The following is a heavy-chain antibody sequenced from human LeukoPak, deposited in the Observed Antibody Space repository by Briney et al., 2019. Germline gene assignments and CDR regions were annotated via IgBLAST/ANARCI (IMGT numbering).Heavy chain of an antibody. V-gene: IGHV3-9*01. Sequence: GGSLRLSCAASGFTFDDYAMHWVRQAPGKGLEWVSGISWNSGSIGYADSVKGRFTISRDNAKNSLYLQMNSLRAEDTAVYYCAKDISVLRIAVAGRAFDYWGQGTLVTVSS. CDR3: AKDISVLRIAVAGRAFDY. J-gene: IGHJ4*02. CDR1: GFTFDDYA. CDR2: ISWNSGSI. D-gene: IGHD6-19*01.